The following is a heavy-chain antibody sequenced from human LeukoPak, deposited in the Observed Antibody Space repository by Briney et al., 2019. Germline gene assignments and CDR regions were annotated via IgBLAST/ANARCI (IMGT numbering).Heavy chain of an antibody. CDR1: GGSISSYY. V-gene: IGHV4-4*09. Sequence: PSETLSLTCTVSGGSISSYYWSWIRQPPGKGLEWIGYIYTSGSTNYNPSLKSRLTISVDTSKNQFSLKLSSVTAADTAVYYCASMYDFWSGHDPWGQGTLVTVSS. CDR3: ASMYDFWSGHDP. J-gene: IGHJ5*02. CDR2: IYTSGST. D-gene: IGHD3-3*01.